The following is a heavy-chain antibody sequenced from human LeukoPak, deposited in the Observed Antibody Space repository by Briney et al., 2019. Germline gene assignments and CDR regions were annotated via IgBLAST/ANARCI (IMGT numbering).Heavy chain of an antibody. CDR2: IYYSGST. V-gene: IGHV4-39*07. Sequence: PSETLSLTCTVSGGSISSSSYYWGWFRQPPGKGLEWIGSIYYSGSTYYNPSLKGRVTISVDTSKNQFSLKLSSVTAADTAVYYCAREYSSSSGFDPWGQGTLVTVSS. D-gene: IGHD6-6*01. CDR3: AREYSSSSGFDP. CDR1: GGSISSSSYY. J-gene: IGHJ5*02.